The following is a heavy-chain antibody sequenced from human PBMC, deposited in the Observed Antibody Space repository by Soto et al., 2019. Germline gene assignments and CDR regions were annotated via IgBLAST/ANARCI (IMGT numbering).Heavy chain of an antibody. Sequence: GGSLRLSCAASGFTFSSYSMSWVRQAPGKGLEWVSAISGSGGSTYYADSVKGRFTISRDNSKNTLYLQMNSLRAEDTAVYYCAKVGQVGATFSDFDYWGQGTLVTVSS. J-gene: IGHJ4*02. V-gene: IGHV3-23*01. CDR3: AKVGQVGATFSDFDY. CDR2: ISGSGGST. CDR1: GFTFSSYS. D-gene: IGHD1-26*01.